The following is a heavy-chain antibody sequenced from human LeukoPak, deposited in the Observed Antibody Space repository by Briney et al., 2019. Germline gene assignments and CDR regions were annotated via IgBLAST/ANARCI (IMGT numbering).Heavy chain of an antibody. CDR2: ISAYNGNT. CDR3: ARAETTVTTNFDY. D-gene: IGHD4-17*01. V-gene: IGHV1-18*01. Sequence: ASVKVSCKTSGYTFSNFGISWVRQAPGQGLEWMGWISAYNGNTNYAQKLQGRVTMTTDTSTSTAYMELRSLRSDDTAVYYCARAETTVTTNFDYWGQGTLVTVSS. J-gene: IGHJ4*02. CDR1: GYTFSNFG.